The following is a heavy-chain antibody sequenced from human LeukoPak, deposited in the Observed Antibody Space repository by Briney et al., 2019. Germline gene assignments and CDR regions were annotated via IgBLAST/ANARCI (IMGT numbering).Heavy chain of an antibody. CDR2: IYHSGST. J-gene: IGHJ4*02. CDR1: GGSISSSNW. CDR3: VRAPPPLYYYGSGSQNANFDY. Sequence: PSGTLSLTCAVSGGSISSSNWWSWVRQPPGKGLEWIGEIYHSGSTNYNPSLKSRVTISVDKSKNQFSLKLSSVTAADTAVYYCVRAPPPLYYYGSGSQNANFDYWGQGTLVTVSS. D-gene: IGHD3-10*01. V-gene: IGHV4-4*02.